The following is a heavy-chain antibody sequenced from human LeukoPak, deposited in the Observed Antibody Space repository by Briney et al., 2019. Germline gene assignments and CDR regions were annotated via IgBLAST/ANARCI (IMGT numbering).Heavy chain of an antibody. Sequence: GGSLRLSCAASGFTFSNFGMNWVRQAPGKGLEWVSSISSSSNYIYYADSLKGRFTISRDNAKKSLFLQMNSLRAEDTAVYYCARDLEQSGYCRGGNCPNWFDPWGQGTLVTVSS. V-gene: IGHV3-21*01. CDR3: ARDLEQSGYCRGGNCPNWFDP. CDR1: GFTFSNFG. D-gene: IGHD2-15*01. J-gene: IGHJ5*02. CDR2: ISSSSNYI.